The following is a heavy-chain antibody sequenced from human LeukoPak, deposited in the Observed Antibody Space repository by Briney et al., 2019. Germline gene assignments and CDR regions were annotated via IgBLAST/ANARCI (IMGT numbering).Heavy chain of an antibody. CDR3: ARDQGYYFDY. CDR2: ISAYSGNT. J-gene: IGHJ4*02. Sequence: GASVKVSCKASGYTFTSYGISWVRQAPGQGLERMGLISAYSGNTNFAQKLQGRVTMTTDTSTSTAYMELRSLRSDDTAVYYCARDQGYYFDYWGQGTLVTVSS. V-gene: IGHV1-18*01. CDR1: GYTFTSYG.